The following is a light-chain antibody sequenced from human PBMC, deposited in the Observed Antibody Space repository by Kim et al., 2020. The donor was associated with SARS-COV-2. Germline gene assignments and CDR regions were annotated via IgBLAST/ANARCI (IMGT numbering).Light chain of an antibody. CDR1: QSVSSY. Sequence: EIVLTQYPATLSLSPGERATLSCRASQSVSSYFAWYQQKPGQAPRLLIYDASNRATGIPARFSGSGSGTDFTLTISSLEPEDFAVYYCQQRSNWPLTFGGGTKVDIK. CDR2: DAS. CDR3: QQRSNWPLT. J-gene: IGKJ4*01. V-gene: IGKV3-11*01.